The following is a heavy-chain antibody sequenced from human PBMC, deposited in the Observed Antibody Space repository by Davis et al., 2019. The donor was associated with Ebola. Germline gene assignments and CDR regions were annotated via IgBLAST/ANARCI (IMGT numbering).Heavy chain of an antibody. V-gene: IGHV4-4*02. J-gene: IGHJ4*02. CDR2: IFHSGGT. CDR1: GGSISSSNW. Sequence: SETLSLTCAVSGGSISSSNWWSWVRQPPGKGLEWIGEIFHSGGTNYNPSLKSRVTISVDTSKNQFSLKLSSVTAADTAVYYCARGNSIVATTGFDYWGQGTLVTVSS. CDR3: ARGNSIVATTGFDY. D-gene: IGHD5-12*01.